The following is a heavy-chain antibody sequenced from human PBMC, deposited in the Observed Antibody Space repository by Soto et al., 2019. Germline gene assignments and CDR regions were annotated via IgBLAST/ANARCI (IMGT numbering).Heavy chain of an antibody. D-gene: IGHD5-12*01. V-gene: IGHV1-2*02. CDR2: IGPESGAA. CDR3: GRGRSGQIVVFY. J-gene: IGHJ4*02. Sequence: XSVKVSCKASGYTFTGHYIHWVRQAPEQGPEWMGEIGPESGAARYAQKFQGRVTMTMDMSITTVYMELSNLSPDDTAVYYCGRGRSGQIVVFYWAQGTPVTVSS. CDR1: GYTFTGHY.